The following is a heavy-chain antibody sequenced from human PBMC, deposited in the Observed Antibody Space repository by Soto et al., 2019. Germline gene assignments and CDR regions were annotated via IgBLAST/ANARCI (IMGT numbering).Heavy chain of an antibody. CDR2: LSAYNGDT. D-gene: IGHD1-26*01. V-gene: IGHV1-18*01. CDR3: GRGSAIVGGGEALEV. J-gene: IGHJ3*01. Sequence: QVQLVQSGAEGKKPGASVRVSCKTSGYTFINYGITRVRQAPGQGLEWMGWLSAYNGDTSSSEKLQDRFTMSTDTSRNTVDRDLRSLTSDATAVELSGRGSAIVGGGEALEVWGQRTMV. CDR1: GYTFINYG.